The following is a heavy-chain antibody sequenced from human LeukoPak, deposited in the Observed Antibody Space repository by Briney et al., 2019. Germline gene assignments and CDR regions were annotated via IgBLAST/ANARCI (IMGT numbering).Heavy chain of an antibody. CDR1: GFTFSTYW. J-gene: IGHJ4*02. CDR2: ISPDGSAT. CDR3: TRDFDAATGY. Sequence: GGSLRLSCGASGFTFSTYWMHWVRQAPGKGLVWVSRISPDGSATGYADSVRGRFTISRDNAKNTLYLHMNSLRAEDTAVYYCTRDFDAATGYWGQGTLVTVSS. D-gene: IGHD3-9*01. V-gene: IGHV3-74*01.